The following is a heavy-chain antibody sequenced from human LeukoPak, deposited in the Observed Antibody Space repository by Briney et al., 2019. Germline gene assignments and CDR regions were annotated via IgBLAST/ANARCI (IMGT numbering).Heavy chain of an antibody. CDR2: INPNSGGT. V-gene: IGHV1-2*02. Sequence: ASVKVSCKASGYSFTGYYMHWVRQAPGQGLEWMGWINPNSGGTNYAQKFQGRVTITRNTSISTAYMELSSLRSEDTAVYYCARGRDSRSGSHNWFDPWGQGTLVTVSS. CDR3: ARGRDSRSGSHNWFDP. CDR1: GYSFTGYY. D-gene: IGHD1-26*01. J-gene: IGHJ5*02.